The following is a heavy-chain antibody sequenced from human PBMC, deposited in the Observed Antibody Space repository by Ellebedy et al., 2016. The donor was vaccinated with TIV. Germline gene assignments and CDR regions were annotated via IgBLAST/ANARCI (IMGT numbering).Heavy chain of an antibody. J-gene: IGHJ5*02. CDR2: IYYSGSA. V-gene: IGHV4-39*07. CDR1: GITFSSYA. Sequence: MPGGSLRLSCAVSGITFSSYAMYWIRQPPGKGLEWIGSIYYSGSAYYNPSLKSRVTVSVDTSKNQFSLNLSSVTAADTAVYYCARDPALPRGRFDTWGQGTLVTVSS. CDR3: ARDPALPRGRFDT.